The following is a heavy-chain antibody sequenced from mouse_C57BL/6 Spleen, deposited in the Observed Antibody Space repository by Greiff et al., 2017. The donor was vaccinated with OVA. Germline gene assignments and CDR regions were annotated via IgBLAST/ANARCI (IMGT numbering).Heavy chain of an antibody. J-gene: IGHJ3*01. CDR1: GYTFTSYW. V-gene: IGHV1-52*01. CDR3: ARLNYGSSLAWFAY. D-gene: IGHD1-1*01. CDR2: IDPSDSET. Sequence: VQLQQPGAELVRPGSSVKLSCKASGYTFTSYWMHLVKQRPIQGLEWIGNIDPSDSETHYTQKFKDKATLTVDKSSSTAYMQLSSLTSEDSAVYYCARLNYGSSLAWFAYWGQGTLVTVSA.